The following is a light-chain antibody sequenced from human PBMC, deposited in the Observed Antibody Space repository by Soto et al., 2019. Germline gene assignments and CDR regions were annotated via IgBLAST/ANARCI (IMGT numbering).Light chain of an antibody. V-gene: IGLV2-14*03. CDR1: SSDIGAYIH. J-gene: IGLJ1*01. CDR2: DVS. CDR3: TSYTTSGTYV. Sequence: QSALTQPASVSGSPGQSIAVYCSGTSSDIGAYIHVSWYQQHPGKAPKLMIYDVSNRPSGVSDRYSGSKSGYTASLTISGLQAEDEADYYCTSYTTSGTYVFGAGTKLTVL.